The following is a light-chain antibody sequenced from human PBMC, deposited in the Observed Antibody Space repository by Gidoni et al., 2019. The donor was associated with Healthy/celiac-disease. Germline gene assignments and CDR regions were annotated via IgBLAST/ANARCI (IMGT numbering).Light chain of an antibody. CDR1: QSVSSSY. V-gene: IGKV3-20*01. CDR3: QQYGSALT. Sequence: DIVLTQSPGTLSLSPGERATLSCRASQSVSSSYLAWYKQKPGQATRLLIYGASSRATGITDRFSGRGSGTDFTITISRLEPEDFAVYYCQQYGSALTVGGGTKVEIK. CDR2: GAS. J-gene: IGKJ4*01.